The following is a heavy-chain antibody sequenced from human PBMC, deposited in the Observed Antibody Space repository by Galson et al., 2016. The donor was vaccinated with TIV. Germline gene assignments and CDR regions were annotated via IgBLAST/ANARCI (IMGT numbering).Heavy chain of an antibody. Sequence: SLRLSCAASGFIFDDYDMTWIRQVPGKGLEWVADTNWNGGSTGYADSVKGRFTISRDNAKNSLYLDVNSLRTEDTALYHCARGRCCGGDCYCFDYWGQGTLVTVAS. D-gene: IGHD2-21*02. V-gene: IGHV3-20*01. J-gene: IGHJ4*02. CDR1: GFIFDDYD. CDR3: ARGRCCGGDCYCFDY. CDR2: TNWNGGST.